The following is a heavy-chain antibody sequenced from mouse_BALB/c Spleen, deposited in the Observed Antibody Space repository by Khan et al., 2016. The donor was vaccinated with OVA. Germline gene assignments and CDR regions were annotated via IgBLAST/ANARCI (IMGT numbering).Heavy chain of an antibody. Sequence: EVELVESGGGLVKPGGSLKLSCAASGFTFSNYAMSWVRQTPEKRLEWVATISSGGSYTYYPDSVKGRFTISRDDAKNTLYLQMNSLKSEDTAMFYCARRFDKIIDFWGQGTTLTVSS. CDR3: ARRFDKIIDF. CDR1: GFTFSNYA. CDR2: ISSGGSYT. V-gene: IGHV5-9-3*01. J-gene: IGHJ2*01.